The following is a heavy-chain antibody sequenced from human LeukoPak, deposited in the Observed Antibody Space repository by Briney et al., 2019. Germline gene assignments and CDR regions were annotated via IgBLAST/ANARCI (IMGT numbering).Heavy chain of an antibody. J-gene: IGHJ6*03. D-gene: IGHD5-18*01. Sequence: ASVKVSCKASGYTFTSYAMNWVRQAPGQGLEWMGWINTNTGNPTYAQGFTGRFAFSLDTSVSTAYLQISSLKAEDTAVYYCAIRGNSYGKYYYYYYMDVWGKGTTVTVSS. CDR2: INTNTGNP. V-gene: IGHV7-4-1*02. CDR1: GYTFTSYA. CDR3: AIRGNSYGKYYYYYYMDV.